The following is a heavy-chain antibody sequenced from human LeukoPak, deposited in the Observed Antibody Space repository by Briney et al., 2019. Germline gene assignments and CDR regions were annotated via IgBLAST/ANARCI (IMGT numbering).Heavy chain of an antibody. V-gene: IGHV3-30*04. CDR1: GFIFSSFA. CDR2: LSYHGSHT. CDR3: ARDPERLAQGYFDV. Sequence: PGGSLRLSCAASGFIFSSFAMHWVRQAPGKGLEWAAGLSYHGSHTYFGDPVKGRFSISRDASKNTLYLRMNSLRVEYAAVYFCARDPERLAQGYFDVWGRGTLVTVSS. J-gene: IGHJ2*01.